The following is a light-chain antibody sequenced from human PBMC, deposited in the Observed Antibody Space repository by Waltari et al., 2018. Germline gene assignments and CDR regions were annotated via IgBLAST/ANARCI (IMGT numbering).Light chain of an antibody. V-gene: IGKV4-1*01. CDR3: QQYCSSPPT. CDR2: WAS. J-gene: IGKJ2*01. Sequence: DIVMTQSPDSLAVSLGERATIHCMSRQSVFCSSGNKNYLTWFQKKPGQPPRAVIYWASTREYGVPDRFSGSGSGTDFTLTINSLQAEDVAVYYCQQYCSSPPTFGQGTQLEIK. CDR1: QSVFCSSGNKNY.